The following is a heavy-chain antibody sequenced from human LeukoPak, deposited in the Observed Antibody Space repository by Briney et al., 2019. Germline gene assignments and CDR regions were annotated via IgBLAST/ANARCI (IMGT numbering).Heavy chain of an antibody. V-gene: IGHV4-59*12. CDR1: GGSISSYY. J-gene: IGHJ4*02. CDR2: IYYSGST. CDR3: ARERGRERTAMVKAAYYFDY. Sequence: PSETLSLTCTVSGGSISSYYWSWIRQPPGKGLEWIGYIYYSGSTNYNPSLKSRVTISVDTSKNQFSLKLSSVTAADTAVYYCARERGRERTAMVKAAYYFDYWGQGTLVTVSS. D-gene: IGHD5-18*01.